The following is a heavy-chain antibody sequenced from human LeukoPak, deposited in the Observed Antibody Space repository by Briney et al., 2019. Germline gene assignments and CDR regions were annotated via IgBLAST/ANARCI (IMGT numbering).Heavy chain of an antibody. CDR1: GGSISTYY. Sequence: SETLSLTCTVSGGSISTYYWSWIRQPPGKGLEWIRYIYYSGSTNYSPSLQSRVTISVDTSRNQFSLRLISVTAADTAMYYCARSGTKTNGFDYWGQGTLVTVSS. J-gene: IGHJ4*02. V-gene: IGHV4-59*01. D-gene: IGHD2-8*01. CDR2: IYYSGST. CDR3: ARSGTKTNGFDY.